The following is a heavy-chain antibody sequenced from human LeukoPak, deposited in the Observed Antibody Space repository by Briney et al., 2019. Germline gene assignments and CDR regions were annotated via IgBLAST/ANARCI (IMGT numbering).Heavy chain of an antibody. V-gene: IGHV3-30-3*01. J-gene: IGHJ4*02. Sequence: GGSLRLSCAASEFTFSNYAVHWVRQAPGKGLQWVAVISYDGNTIHYADSVKGRFTISRDTSKNTLYLQMNSLRTEDTAVYYCARSGGLQKFDYWGQGTLVTVSS. CDR2: ISYDGNTI. CDR1: EFTFSNYA. CDR3: ARSGGLQKFDY. D-gene: IGHD4-11*01.